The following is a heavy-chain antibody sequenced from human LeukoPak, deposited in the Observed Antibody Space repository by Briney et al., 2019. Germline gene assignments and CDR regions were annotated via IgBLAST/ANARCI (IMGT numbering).Heavy chain of an antibody. D-gene: IGHD5-18*01. CDR3: AREYGGGYSYGYYY. V-gene: IGHV1-69*04. J-gene: IGHJ4*02. Sequence: ASVKVSCKASGYTFTGYYMHWVRQAPGQGLEWVGRVIPTLGIANYAQSFQGRVTITADKSTGTAYMQLSSLRSEDTAVYYCAREYGGGYSYGYYYWGQGTLVSASS. CDR2: VIPTLGIA. CDR1: GYTFTGYY.